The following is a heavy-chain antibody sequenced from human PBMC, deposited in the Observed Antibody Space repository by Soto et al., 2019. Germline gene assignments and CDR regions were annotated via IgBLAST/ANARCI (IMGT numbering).Heavy chain of an antibody. D-gene: IGHD5-18*01. J-gene: IGHJ4*02. Sequence: GGSLRLSCAASGFTFSSYSMNWVRQAPGKGLEWVSYISSSSSTIYYADSVKGRFTISRDNAKNSLYLQMNSLRAEDTAVYYCASIGVGYSYGLSIDYWGQGTLVTVSS. CDR2: ISSSSSTI. CDR3: ASIGVGYSYGLSIDY. V-gene: IGHV3-48*01. CDR1: GFTFSSYS.